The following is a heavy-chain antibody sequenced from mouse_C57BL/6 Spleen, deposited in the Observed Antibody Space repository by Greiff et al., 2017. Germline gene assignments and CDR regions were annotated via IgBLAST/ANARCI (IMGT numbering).Heavy chain of an antibody. CDR1: GYPFTEYT. Sequence: QVQLQQSGAELVKPGASVKLSCKASGYPFTEYTIHWVKQRSGQGLEWIGWFYPGSGSITYNEQVKDKATLTADKSSSTVYMELSRLTSDEAAVYFCARHEGYYGSRFAYWGQGTLVTVSA. J-gene: IGHJ3*01. V-gene: IGHV1-62-2*01. CDR3: ARHEGYYGSRFAY. CDR2: FYPGSGSI. D-gene: IGHD1-1*01.